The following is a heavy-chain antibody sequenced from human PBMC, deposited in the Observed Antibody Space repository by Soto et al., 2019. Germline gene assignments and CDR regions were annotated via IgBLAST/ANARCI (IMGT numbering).Heavy chain of an antibody. Sequence: QVQLVQSGAEVKKPGSSVKVSCKSSGGSFRSYAVNWVRQAPGQGLECLGGIIPIFGTPNSAQKFHGRVSITADESTSTVYMDLISLTSDDTAVYYCAYSANHRYFFDAWGQGPL. D-gene: IGHD5-18*01. V-gene: IGHV1-69*12. CDR3: AYSANHRYFFDA. J-gene: IGHJ5*02. CDR1: GGSFRSYA. CDR2: IIPIFGTP.